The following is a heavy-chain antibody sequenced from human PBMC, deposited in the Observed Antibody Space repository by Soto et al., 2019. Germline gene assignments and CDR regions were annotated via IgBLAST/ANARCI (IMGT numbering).Heavy chain of an antibody. CDR1: GFTFSSYA. CDR3: ARVLLNSSSWYYFDY. J-gene: IGHJ4*02. CDR2: ISYDGSNK. D-gene: IGHD6-13*01. V-gene: IGHV3-30-3*01. Sequence: GGSLRLSCAASGFTFSSYAMHWVRQAPGKGLEWVGVISYDGSNKYYADSVKGRFTISRDNSKNTLYLQMNSLRAEDTAMYYCARVLLNSSSWYYFDYWGQGTLVTVSS.